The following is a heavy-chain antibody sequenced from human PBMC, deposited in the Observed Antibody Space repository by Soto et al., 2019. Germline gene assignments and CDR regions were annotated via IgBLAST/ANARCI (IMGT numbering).Heavy chain of an antibody. CDR2: INHSGST. CDR3: ARFVSRVISGQILGDAFVI. J-gene: IGHJ3*02. D-gene: IGHD2-15*01. CDR1: GGSFSGYY. Sequence: SETLSLTCAVYGGSFSGYYWSWIRQPPGKGLEWIGEINHSGSTNYNPSLKSRVTISVDTSKNQFSLKLSSVTAADTAVYYCARFVSRVISGQILGDAFVIWGQGTMVTVSS. V-gene: IGHV4-34*01.